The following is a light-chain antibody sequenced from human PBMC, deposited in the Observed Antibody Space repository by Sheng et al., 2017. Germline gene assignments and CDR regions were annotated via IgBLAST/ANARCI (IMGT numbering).Light chain of an antibody. CDR2: DAS. V-gene: IGKV3-11*01. CDR1: QSISSY. J-gene: IGKJ4*01. CDR3: QQRSTWPLT. Sequence: EIVLTQSPGTLSLSPGERATLSCRASQSISSYLGWYQQKPGQAPRLLIYDASKRATGIPARFSGSGSGTDFTLTISSLEPEDFAVYYCQQRSTWPLTFGGGTKVEIK.